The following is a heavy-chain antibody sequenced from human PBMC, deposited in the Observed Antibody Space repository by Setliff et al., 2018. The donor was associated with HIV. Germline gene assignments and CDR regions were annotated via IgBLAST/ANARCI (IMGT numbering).Heavy chain of an antibody. D-gene: IGHD2-2*01. CDR1: GYSISSGYY. V-gene: IGHV4-38-2*02. Sequence: LSLTCTVSGYSISSGYYWGWIRQPPGKGLEWIGSIYHSGNTNYNLSLKSRITISSDRSNNQFSLKLTSVTAADTAVYYCARGHCSGTNCYGVDYYGMDVWGQGTTVTVSS. J-gene: IGHJ6*02. CDR3: ARGHCSGTNCYGVDYYGMDV. CDR2: IYHSGNT.